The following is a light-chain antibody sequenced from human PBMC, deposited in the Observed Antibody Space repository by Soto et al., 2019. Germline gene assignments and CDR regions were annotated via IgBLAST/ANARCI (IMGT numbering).Light chain of an antibody. CDR1: QRISSNS. V-gene: IGKV3-20*01. Sequence: EIVLTQSPGTLSLSPGERATLSCRACQRISSNSLAWYQQKPGQAPRLLIYDASNRATGIPDRFSGSGSGTDFTLTISRLEPEDFAVYYCQQRGGSPPTWTFGQGTKVEIK. CDR2: DAS. J-gene: IGKJ1*01. CDR3: QQRGGSPPTWT.